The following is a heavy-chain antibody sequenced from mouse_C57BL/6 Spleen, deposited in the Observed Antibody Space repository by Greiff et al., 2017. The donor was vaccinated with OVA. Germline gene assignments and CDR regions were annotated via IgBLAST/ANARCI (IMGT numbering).Heavy chain of an antibody. V-gene: IGHV1-76*01. CDR2: IYPGSGNT. D-gene: IGHD4-1*01. J-gene: IGHJ4*01. CDR1: GYTFTDYY. CDR3: ARFAGTAMDY. Sequence: VQLKESGAELVRPGASVKLSCKASGYTFTDYYINWVKQRPGQGLEWIARIYPGSGNTYYNEKFKGKATLTAEKSSSTAYMQLSSLTSEDSAVYFCARFAGTAMDYWGQGTSVTVSS.